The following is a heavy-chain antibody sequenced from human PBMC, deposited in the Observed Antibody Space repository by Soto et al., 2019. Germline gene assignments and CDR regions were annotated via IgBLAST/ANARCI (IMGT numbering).Heavy chain of an antibody. CDR1: SGPSSSHN. D-gene: IGHD1-26*01. J-gene: IGHJ6*02. CDR2: VYNTGGT. CDR3: VRQGIGSLHGLVDV. V-gene: IGHV4-59*08. Sequence: QVQLQQSGPGLVKPSETLSLTCTVSSGPSSSHNWGWIRQSPGRGLEWIGYVYNTGGTSYNPSLKRRVTISSATSANHISLTTSFVTAADTAIYYCVRQGIGSLHGLVDVWGQGTTVSVSS.